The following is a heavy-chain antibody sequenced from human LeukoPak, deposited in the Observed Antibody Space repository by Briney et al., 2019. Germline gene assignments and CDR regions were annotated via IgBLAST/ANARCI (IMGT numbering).Heavy chain of an antibody. D-gene: IGHD3-22*01. CDR3: ARENDYYDSSGYYPDAFDI. CDR1: GYTFTSCG. J-gene: IGHJ3*02. Sequence: ASVKVSCKASGYTFTSCGISWVRQAPGQGLEWMGWISAYNGNTNYAQKLQGRVTMTTDTSTSTAYMELRSLRSDDTAVYYCARENDYYDSSGYYPDAFDIWGQGTMVTVSS. CDR2: ISAYNGNT. V-gene: IGHV1-18*01.